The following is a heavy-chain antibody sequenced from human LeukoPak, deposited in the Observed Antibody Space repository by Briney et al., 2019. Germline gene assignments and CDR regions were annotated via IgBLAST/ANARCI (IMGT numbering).Heavy chain of an antibody. V-gene: IGHV3-48*04. Sequence: PGGSLRLSCAASGFTFSSYSMTWVRQAPGKGLEWVSYISSSSSTIYYADSVKGRFTISRDNAKNSLYLQMNSLRAEDTAVYYCAGGGSGYYFGSAFDIWGQGTMVTVSS. D-gene: IGHD3-9*01. CDR1: GFTFSSYS. CDR2: ISSSSSTI. J-gene: IGHJ3*02. CDR3: AGGGSGYYFGSAFDI.